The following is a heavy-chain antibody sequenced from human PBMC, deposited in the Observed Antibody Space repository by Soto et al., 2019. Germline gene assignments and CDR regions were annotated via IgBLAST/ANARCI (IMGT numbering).Heavy chain of an antibody. CDR2: IYYSGST. CDR1: GGSISSSSYY. D-gene: IGHD3-10*01. J-gene: IGHJ5*02. V-gene: IGHV4-39*01. Sequence: SETLSLTCSVSGGSISSSSYYWGWIRQPPVKGLEWIGSIYYSGSTYYNPSLKSRVAMSVDTSKNQFSLKLSSVTAADTAVYYCARHGPSAPRGFFDTWGQGSLVIVSS. CDR3: ARHGPSAPRGFFDT.